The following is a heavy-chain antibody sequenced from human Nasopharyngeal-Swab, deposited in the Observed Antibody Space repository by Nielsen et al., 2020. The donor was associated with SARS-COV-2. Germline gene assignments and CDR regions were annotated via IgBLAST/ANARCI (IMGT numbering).Heavy chain of an antibody. J-gene: IGHJ4*02. V-gene: IGHV1-18*01. CDR1: GYIFTSYD. CDR2: IGAYNGNT. CDR3: ARHGVAEDY. D-gene: IGHD3-3*01. Sequence: ASVKVSCKASGYIFTSYDISWVRQARGQGLEWMGRIGAYNGNTNYAQKFQDRVTMTTDTSTSTVYMEPRSLRSDDTAVYYCARHGVAEDYWGQGTLVTVSS.